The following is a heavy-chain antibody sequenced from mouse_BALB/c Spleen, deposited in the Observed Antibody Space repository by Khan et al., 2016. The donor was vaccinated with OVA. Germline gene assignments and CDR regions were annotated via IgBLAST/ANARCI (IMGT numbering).Heavy chain of an antibody. D-gene: IGHD2-1*01. CDR1: GYTFTSYW. V-gene: IGHV1S132*01. CDR3: ASSYFGNYEFVY. Sequence: QVQLKQSGAELVKPGASVKLSCKTSGYTFTSYWIQWVKQRPGQGLGWIGQIFPGTGTTYYNENFKGKATLTVDTSSSTAYMQLSSLTSEDSAVDFCASSYFGNYEFVYWGQGTLVTVSP. J-gene: IGHJ3*01. CDR2: IFPGTGTT.